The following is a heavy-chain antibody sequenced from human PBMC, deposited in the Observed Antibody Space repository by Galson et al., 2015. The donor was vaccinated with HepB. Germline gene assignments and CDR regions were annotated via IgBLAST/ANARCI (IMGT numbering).Heavy chain of an antibody. CDR2: ISYDGSNK. CDR1: GFTFSSYA. CDR3: ARGPAAAGMGFDP. V-gene: IGHV3-30-3*01. J-gene: IGHJ5*02. D-gene: IGHD6-13*01. Sequence: LRLSCAASGFTFSSYAMHWVRQAPGKGLEWVAVISYDGSNKYYADSVKGRFTISRDNSKNTLYLQMNSLRAEDTAVYYCARGPAAAGMGFDPWGQGTLVTVSS.